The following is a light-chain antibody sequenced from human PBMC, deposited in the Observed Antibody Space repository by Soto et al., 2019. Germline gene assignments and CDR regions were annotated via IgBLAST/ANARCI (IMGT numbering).Light chain of an antibody. CDR2: RDS. CDR1: SSNIGSNY. J-gene: IGLJ2*01. CDR3: AAWDDSLSGVV. V-gene: IGLV1-47*01. Sequence: QSVLTQPPSASGTPGQRVTISCSGSSSNIGSNYVYWYQQIPGTAPRLLIYRDSQRPSGVPDRFSGSKSGTSASLANSGLRSEDEADYYCAAWDDSLSGVVFGGGTKVTVL.